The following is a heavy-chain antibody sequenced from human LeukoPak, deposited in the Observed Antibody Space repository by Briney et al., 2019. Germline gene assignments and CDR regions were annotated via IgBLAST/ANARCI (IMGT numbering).Heavy chain of an antibody. J-gene: IGHJ4*02. CDR2: IYTSGST. D-gene: IGHD6-13*01. CDR3: ARDVVAVPGTWDY. Sequence: SETLSLTCTVSGDSISNFYWSWIRQPAGKGLEWIGRIYTSGSTNYNPSLKSRVTMSVDTSKNQFSLKLSSVTAADTAVYYCARDVVAVPGTWDYWGQGTLVTVSS. V-gene: IGHV4-4*07. CDR1: GDSISNFY.